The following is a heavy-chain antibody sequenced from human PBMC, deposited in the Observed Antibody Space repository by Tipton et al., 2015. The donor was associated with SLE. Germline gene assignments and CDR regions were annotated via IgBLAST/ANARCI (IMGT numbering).Heavy chain of an antibody. CDR2: FYYGKST. Sequence: TLSLTCSVSSYSIYNGFYWGWIRQPPGKGLEWIGSFYYGKSTFYNPSLKSRVSISVDTSTNRLFLNLISVTAADTALYYCATYNAGLGGIGAWGQGTLVTVSS. CDR1: SYSIYNGFY. CDR3: ATYNAGLGGIGA. J-gene: IGHJ5*02. D-gene: IGHD3-10*01. V-gene: IGHV4-38-2*01.